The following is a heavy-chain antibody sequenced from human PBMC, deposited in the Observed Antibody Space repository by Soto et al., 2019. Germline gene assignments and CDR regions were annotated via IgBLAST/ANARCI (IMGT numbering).Heavy chain of an antibody. CDR3: VRTGLGWFDP. CDR2: IFYSGSS. D-gene: IGHD7-27*01. J-gene: IGHJ5*02. V-gene: IGHV4-59*01. Sequence: SETLSLTCTVSGGSISSYYWSWVRQPPGKGLEWIGYIFYSGSSNYNPSLKSPVTTSVDASKNQFSLKLSSVTAADTAVYYCVRTGLGWFDPWGQGTLVTVSS. CDR1: GGSISSYY.